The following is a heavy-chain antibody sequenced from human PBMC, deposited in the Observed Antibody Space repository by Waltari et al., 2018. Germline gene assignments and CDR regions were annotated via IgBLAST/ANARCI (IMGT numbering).Heavy chain of an antibody. V-gene: IGHV1-2*02. CDR3: ARGSSGYDAQGIFDY. CDR1: GYTFTGYY. CDR2: SDPIGGGT. Sequence: QVQRVQSGAEVKKPGASVKVSCKASGYTFTGYYMHWVRQAPGTGLEWSGVSDPIGGGTNYAQTLPGMVTMTRDTSISTAYMELSRLRSDDTAVYYCARGSSGYDAQGIFDYLGPGTLVTVSS. J-gene: IGHJ4*02. D-gene: IGHD5-12*01.